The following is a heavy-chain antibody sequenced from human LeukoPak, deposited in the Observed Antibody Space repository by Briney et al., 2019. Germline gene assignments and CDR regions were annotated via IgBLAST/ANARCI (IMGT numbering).Heavy chain of an antibody. Sequence: RSGGSLRLSCAASGFTFDDYTMHWVRQAPGKGLEWVSCISSSSSYIYYADSLKGRFTISRDNAKNSLYLQMNSLRAEDTAVYYCARASDNYYYHYMDVWGKGTTVTISS. D-gene: IGHD2-15*01. CDR3: ARASDNYYYHYMDV. CDR2: ISSSSSYI. V-gene: IGHV3-21*01. J-gene: IGHJ6*03. CDR1: GFTFDDYT.